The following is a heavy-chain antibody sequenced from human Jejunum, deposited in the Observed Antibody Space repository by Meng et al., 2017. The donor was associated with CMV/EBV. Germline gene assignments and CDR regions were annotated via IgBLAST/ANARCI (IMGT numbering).Heavy chain of an antibody. CDR1: VGPISSSSYD. CDR2: IYYSRST. J-gene: IGHJ4*02. CDR3: ARFGGIGDY. Sequence: TCTVSVGPISSSSYDWGWIRQPPGKGLEWIGSIYYSRSTYYNPSRKSRVTISVDTSKNQFSLKRSSVTAADTAVYYCARFGGIGDYWGQGTLVTVSS. D-gene: IGHD2-15*01. V-gene: IGHV4-39*01.